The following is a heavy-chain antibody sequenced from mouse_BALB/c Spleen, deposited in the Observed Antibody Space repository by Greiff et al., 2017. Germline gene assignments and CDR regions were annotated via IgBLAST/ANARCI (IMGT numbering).Heavy chain of an antibody. V-gene: IGHV1-7*01. CDR2: INPSTGYT. CDR1: GYTFTSYW. CDR3: ASLRRRGYYAMDY. J-gene: IGHJ4*01. D-gene: IGHD2-12*01. Sequence: VQLQQSGAVLAKPGASVKMSCKASGYTFTSYWMHWVKQRPGQGLEWIGYINPSTGYTEYNQKFKDKATLTADKSSSTAYMQLSSLTSEDSAVYYCASLRRRGYYAMDYWGQGTSVTVSS.